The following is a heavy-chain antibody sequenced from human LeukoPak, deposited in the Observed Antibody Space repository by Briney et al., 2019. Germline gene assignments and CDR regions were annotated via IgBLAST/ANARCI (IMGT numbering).Heavy chain of an antibody. D-gene: IGHD3-22*01. V-gene: IGHV1-46*01. J-gene: IGHJ5*02. CDR1: GYTFTSYY. CDR2: INPSGGST. CDR3: ARDQGGGSGYIYWFDP. Sequence: ASVKVSCTASGYTFTSYYMHWVRQAPGQGLEWMGIINPSGGSTSYAQKFQGRVTMTRDTSTSTVYMELSSLRSEDTAVYYCARDQGGGSGYIYWFDPWGQGTLVTVSS.